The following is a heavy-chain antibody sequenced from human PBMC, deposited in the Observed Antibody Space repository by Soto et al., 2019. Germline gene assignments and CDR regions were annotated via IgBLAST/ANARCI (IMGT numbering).Heavy chain of an antibody. Sequence: EVQLLESGGALEHPGGSLRLSCAAAGFAFSTYAMTWVRQAPGKGLEWVSVISGSGGSSYYAASVKGRFTISRDNSKNTLYLQMNSLRAEDTAVYYCATSGGGWLQPPVWGQGTLVTVSS. J-gene: IGHJ4*02. V-gene: IGHV3-23*01. CDR3: ATSGGGWLQPPV. CDR1: GFAFSTYA. D-gene: IGHD5-12*01. CDR2: ISGSGGSS.